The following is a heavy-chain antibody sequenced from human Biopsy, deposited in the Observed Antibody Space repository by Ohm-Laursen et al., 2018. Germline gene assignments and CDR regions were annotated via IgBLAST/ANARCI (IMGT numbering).Heavy chain of an antibody. CDR3: ARDYDTSGYYYVS. J-gene: IGHJ5*02. CDR1: NVSFSSFY. CDR2: ISHTGST. V-gene: IGHV4-34*01. Sequence: SDTLSLTCAVYNVSFSSFYWSWIRQPPGKGLEWIGEISHTGSTNYNPPLKSRVFISVDTSRSQFSLKLSSVTAADTAVYYCARDYDTSGYYYVSWGQGTLVTVSS. D-gene: IGHD3-22*01.